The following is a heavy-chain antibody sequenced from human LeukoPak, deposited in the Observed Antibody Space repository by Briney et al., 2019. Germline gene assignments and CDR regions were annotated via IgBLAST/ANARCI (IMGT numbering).Heavy chain of an antibody. Sequence: SETLSLTCTVSGGSISSGSYYWSWIRQPAGKGLEWMGRIYTSGSTNYNPSLKSRVTISVDTSKNQFSLKLSSVTAADTAVYYCARSPYYDFWSGYSKGWFDPWGQGTLVTVSS. J-gene: IGHJ5*02. CDR3: ARSPYYDFWSGYSKGWFDP. D-gene: IGHD3-3*01. CDR2: IYTSGST. V-gene: IGHV4-61*02. CDR1: GGSISSGSYY.